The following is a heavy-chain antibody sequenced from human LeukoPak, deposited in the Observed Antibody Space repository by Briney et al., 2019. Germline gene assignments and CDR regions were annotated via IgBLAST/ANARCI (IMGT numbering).Heavy chain of an antibody. CDR1: GFTFSSYA. CDR2: ISGSGGST. J-gene: IGHJ4*02. D-gene: IGHD1-7*01. Sequence: GGSLRLSCAASGFTFSSYAMSWVRQAPGKGLEWVSAISGSGGSTYYADSVKGRFTISRDNSKNTLYLQMNSLRAEDTAVNYRAKGSLELTAVYFDYGGQGTLVTVPS. V-gene: IGHV3-23*01. CDR3: AKGSLELTAVYFDY.